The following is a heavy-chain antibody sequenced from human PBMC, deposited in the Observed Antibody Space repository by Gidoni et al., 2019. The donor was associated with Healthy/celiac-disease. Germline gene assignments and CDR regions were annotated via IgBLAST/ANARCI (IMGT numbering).Heavy chain of an antibody. CDR3: ARGLQRGYCSGGSCYSLDY. V-gene: IGHV3-33*01. J-gene: IGHJ4*02. CDR2: IWYDGSNK. D-gene: IGHD2-15*01. CDR1: GFTFSSYC. Sequence: QVQLVESGGGVVQPGRSLRLSCAASGFTFSSYCMHWVRQAPGKGLEWVAVIWYDGSNKYYADSVKGRFTISRDNSKNTLYLQMNSLRAEDTAVYYCARGLQRGYCSGGSCYSLDYWGQGTLVTVSS.